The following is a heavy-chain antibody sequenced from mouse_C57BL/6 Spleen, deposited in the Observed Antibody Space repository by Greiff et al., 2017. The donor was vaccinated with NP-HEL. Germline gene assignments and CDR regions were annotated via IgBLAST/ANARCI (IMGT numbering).Heavy chain of an antibody. Sequence: QVQLQQSGPELVKPGASVKISCQASGYAFSSSWMNWVKQRPGKGLEWIGRIYPGDGDTNYNGKFKGKATLTADKSSSTAYMQLSSLTSEDSAVYFCASGWLLPDYYAMDYWGQGTSVTVSS. J-gene: IGHJ4*01. CDR3: ASGWLLPDYYAMDY. CDR2: IYPGDGDT. V-gene: IGHV1-82*01. D-gene: IGHD2-3*01. CDR1: GYAFSSSW.